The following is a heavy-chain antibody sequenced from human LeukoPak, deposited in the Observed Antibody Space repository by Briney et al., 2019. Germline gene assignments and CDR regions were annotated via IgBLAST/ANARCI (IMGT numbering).Heavy chain of an antibody. CDR3: ARTWIAWNWFDP. CDR2: IYTSGST. V-gene: IGHV4-61*02. J-gene: IGHJ5*02. CDR1: GGSISSSSYY. Sequence: PSETLSLTCTVSGGSISSSSYYWSWIRQPAGKGLEWIGRIYTSGSTNYNPSLKSRVTISVDTSKNQFSLKLSSVTAADTAVYYCARTWIAWNWFDPWGQGTLVTVSS. D-gene: IGHD1-1*01.